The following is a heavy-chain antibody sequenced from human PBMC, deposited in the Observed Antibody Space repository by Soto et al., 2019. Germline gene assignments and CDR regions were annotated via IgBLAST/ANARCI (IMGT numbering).Heavy chain of an antibody. Sequence: QVQLVQSGAEVKKPGASVKLSCRTSGYTFTHYYIPWVRQAPGQGLEWLAIINPASGSTNYAQDFQGRVTLPMDTSTTTVYMELSGLRAEDTAIFSCASDLAAGDYWGQGTLDTVSS. CDR1: GYTFTHYY. CDR2: INPASGST. V-gene: IGHV1-46*01. D-gene: IGHD6-13*01. CDR3: ASDLAAGDY. J-gene: IGHJ4*02.